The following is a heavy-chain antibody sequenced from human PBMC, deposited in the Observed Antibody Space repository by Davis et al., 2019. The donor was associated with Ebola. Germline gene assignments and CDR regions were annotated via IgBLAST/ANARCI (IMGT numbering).Heavy chain of an antibody. J-gene: IGHJ4*02. CDR2: IIGSGGDS. D-gene: IGHD2-2*01. Sequence: PGGSLRLSCVGSGFIFSTYGLSWVRPAPGKGLERVSSIIGSGGDSYYGDSVKGRFTISRDNSKNTLYLHMNSLTVEDSAVYYCATDRHAMGVDSWGQGTLVSVSS. V-gene: IGHV3-23*01. CDR1: GFIFSTYG. CDR3: ATDRHAMGVDS.